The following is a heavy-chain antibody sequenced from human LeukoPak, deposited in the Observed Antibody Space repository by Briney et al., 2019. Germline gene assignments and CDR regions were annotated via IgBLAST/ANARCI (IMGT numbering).Heavy chain of an antibody. D-gene: IGHD2-21*01. CDR2: TYYRSKWYN. CDR3: CHSLSGRTGAFDI. CDR1: GDSVSSNSAA. V-gene: IGHV6-1*01. J-gene: IGHJ3*02. Sequence: SPTLSLTCALSGDSVSSNSAAWNWIRQSPSRGLEWLGGTYYRSKWYNDYAVSVKSQITINPDTSKNQFSLQLDSVTPEDTAVYYCCHSLSGRTGAFDIWGRGTVVTVSS.